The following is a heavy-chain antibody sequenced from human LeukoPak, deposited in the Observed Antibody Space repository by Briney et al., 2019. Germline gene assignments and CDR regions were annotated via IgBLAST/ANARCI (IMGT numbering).Heavy chain of an antibody. CDR2: IWYDGSNK. D-gene: IGHD3-10*01. V-gene: IGHV3-33*01. CDR1: GFTFSSYG. J-gene: IGHJ6*02. CDR3: ARDLVTMVRGVIPDPYYYYGMDV. Sequence: GRSLRLSCAASGFTFSSYGMHWVRQAPGKGLEWVAVIWYDGSNKYYADSVKGRLTISRDNSKNTLYLQMNSLRAEDTAVYYCARDLVTMVRGVIPDPYYYYGMDVRGQGTTVTVSS.